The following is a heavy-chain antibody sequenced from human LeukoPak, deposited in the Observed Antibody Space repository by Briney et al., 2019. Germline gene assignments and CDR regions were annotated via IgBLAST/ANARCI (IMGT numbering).Heavy chain of an antibody. Sequence: SETLSLTCTVSGYSISSGYYWTWIRQPPGKGLEWIGEINHSGSTNYNPSLKGRVTISVDSSNNQFSLNLSSVTAADTAVYYCARDNYYDKGAFDYWGQGTLVTVSS. CDR3: ARDNYYDKGAFDY. J-gene: IGHJ4*02. CDR2: INHSGST. CDR1: GYSISSGYY. V-gene: IGHV4-38-2*02. D-gene: IGHD3-22*01.